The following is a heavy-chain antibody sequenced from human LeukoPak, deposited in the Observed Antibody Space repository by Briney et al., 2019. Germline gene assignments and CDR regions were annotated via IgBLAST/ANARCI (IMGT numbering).Heavy chain of an antibody. D-gene: IGHD2-2*01. V-gene: IGHV4-39*07. J-gene: IGHJ4*02. CDR1: GGSISSSSYY. CDR2: IYYSGST. CDR3: ARGRRGLVVPAIYYFDS. Sequence: SETLSLTCTVSGGSISSSSYYWGWIRHPPGKGLEGIASIYYSGSTYYTPCLKIRVTISVETSKIQFSLKLSSVTAADTPVCYCARGRRGLVVPAIYYFDSWGQGTLVTVSS.